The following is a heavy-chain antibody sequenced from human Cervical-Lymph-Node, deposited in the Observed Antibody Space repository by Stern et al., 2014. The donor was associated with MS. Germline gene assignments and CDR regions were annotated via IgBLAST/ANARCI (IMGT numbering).Heavy chain of an antibody. CDR2: ISSSGNPI. Sequence: EVQLVESGGGLVQPGGSLRLACAASGFTFNKYTMNWVRQAPGKGLEWLTYISSSGNPIYYADSVKGRFTVSRDNAKNSLFLQMNSLRDEDTVVYYCVRAVTFYGVDVWGQGTTVTVSS. D-gene: IGHD4-23*01. J-gene: IGHJ6*02. CDR3: VRAVTFYGVDV. V-gene: IGHV3-48*02. CDR1: GFTFNKYT.